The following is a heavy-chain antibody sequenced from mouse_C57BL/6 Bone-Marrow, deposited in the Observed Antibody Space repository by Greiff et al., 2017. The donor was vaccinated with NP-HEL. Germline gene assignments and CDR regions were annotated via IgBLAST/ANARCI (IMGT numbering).Heavy chain of an antibody. CDR2: IDPENGDT. CDR3: TTSRFITTVDY. D-gene: IGHD1-1*01. J-gene: IGHJ2*01. Sequence: EVKLMESGAELVRPGASVKLSCTASGFNIKDDYMHWVKQRPEQGLEWIGWIDPENGDTEYASKFQGKATITADTSSNTAYLQLSILTSEDTAVYYCTTSRFITTVDYWGQGTTLTVSS. V-gene: IGHV14-4*01. CDR1: GFNIKDDY.